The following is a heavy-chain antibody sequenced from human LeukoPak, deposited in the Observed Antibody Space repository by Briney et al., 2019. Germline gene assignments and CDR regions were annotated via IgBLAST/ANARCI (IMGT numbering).Heavy chain of an antibody. CDR1: GGSISSSSYY. V-gene: IGHV4-39*07. D-gene: IGHD2-2*01. CDR3: ARVVPPPSGHWFDP. Sequence: PSETLSLTCTVSGGSISSSSYYWGWIRQPPGKGLEWIGSIYYSGSTYYNPSLKSRVTISVDTSKNQFSLKLSSVTAADTAVYYCARVVPPPSGHWFDPWGQGTLVTVSS. CDR2: IYYSGST. J-gene: IGHJ5*02.